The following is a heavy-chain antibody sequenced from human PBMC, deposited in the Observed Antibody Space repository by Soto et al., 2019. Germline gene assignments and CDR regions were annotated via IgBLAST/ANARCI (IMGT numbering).Heavy chain of an antibody. CDR3: AVCSALTQYYFDS. CDR2: AYYSGTT. J-gene: IGHJ4*01. Sequence: SETLSLTCVVSGASFTGSYWSWIRQPPGKGLEWIGYAYYSGTTVYNPSLKSRVSISVDTSKKHVSLRLNSVTAADTAVYYCAVCSALTQYYFDSWGHRTLVTVSS. CDR1: GASFTGSY. V-gene: IGHV4-59*13. D-gene: IGHD2-15*01.